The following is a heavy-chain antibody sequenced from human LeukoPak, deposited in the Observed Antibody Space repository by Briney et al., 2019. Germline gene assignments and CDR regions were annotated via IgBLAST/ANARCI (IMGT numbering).Heavy chain of an antibody. CDR2: ISGSGGST. D-gene: IGHD4-17*01. CDR1: GFTFSSYA. J-gene: IGHJ6*02. V-gene: IGHV3-23*01. CDR3: AKGGTVSRAYYYYYGMDV. Sequence: PGGSLRLSCAASGFTFSSYAMSWVRQAPGKGLEWVSAISGSGGSTYYADSVKGRFTISRDNSKNTLYLQMNSLRAEDTAVYYCAKGGTVSRAYYYYYGMDVWGQGTTVTVSS.